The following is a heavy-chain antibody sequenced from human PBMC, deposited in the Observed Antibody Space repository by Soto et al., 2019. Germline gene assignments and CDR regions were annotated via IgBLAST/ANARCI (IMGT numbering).Heavy chain of an antibody. Sequence: EVQLVESGGGLVQPGGSLRLSCAASGFTVSSNYMSWVRQAPGKGLEWVSVIYSGGSTYYADSVKGRFTISRYNSKKTLYLQMHSLRAENTAVDYSARGEYGSSTSCYADYYFDYWGQGTLVTVSS. D-gene: IGHD2-2*01. CDR1: GFTVSSNY. J-gene: IGHJ4*02. CDR2: IYSGGST. V-gene: IGHV3-53*04. CDR3: ARGEYGSSTSCYADYYFDY.